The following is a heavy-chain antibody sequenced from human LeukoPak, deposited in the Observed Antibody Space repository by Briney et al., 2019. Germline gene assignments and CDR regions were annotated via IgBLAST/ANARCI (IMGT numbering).Heavy chain of an antibody. Sequence: ASVKVSCKASGYTFTSYYMHWVRQAPGQGLEWMGIINPSGGSTSYAQKFQGRVTIIADESTSTAYMELSSLTSEDTAVYYCARGLAPPGVINLNWFDSWGQGTLVTVSS. CDR1: GYTFTSYY. D-gene: IGHD3-16*02. J-gene: IGHJ5*01. CDR3: ARGLAPPGVINLNWFDS. CDR2: INPSGGST. V-gene: IGHV1-46*01.